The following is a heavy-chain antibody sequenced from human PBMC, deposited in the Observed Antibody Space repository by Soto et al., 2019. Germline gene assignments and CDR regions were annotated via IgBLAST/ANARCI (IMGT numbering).Heavy chain of an antibody. CDR2: VNPSGGHT. Sequence: QEQLMQSGAEVKKPGASMKVSCKACGDTFTDYYIHWVRQAPGQGLEWMGTVNPSGGHTTYAQHLLGRVTMTRDTSTSTLYMELTSLTSDDMAVYYCARGGHVVVVTAALDYWGQGTLVTVSS. D-gene: IGHD2-21*02. CDR1: GDTFTDYY. V-gene: IGHV1-46*04. CDR3: ARGGHVVVVTAALDY. J-gene: IGHJ4*02.